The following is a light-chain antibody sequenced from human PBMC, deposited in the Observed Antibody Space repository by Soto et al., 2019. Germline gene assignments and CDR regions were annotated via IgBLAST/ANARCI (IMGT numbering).Light chain of an antibody. CDR3: HDRSHSPRST. CDR1: QSVPRH. V-gene: IGKV3-11*01. J-gene: IGKJ2*02. Sequence: EIVLTQSPATLSLSPGESATLSCRASQSVPRHFAWYQQRPGQAPRLLIYDIYYRDTGIPARFSGSGSGTDFTLTISRLEPEDSAVYYCHDRSHSPRSTFGQGTKLEIK. CDR2: DIY.